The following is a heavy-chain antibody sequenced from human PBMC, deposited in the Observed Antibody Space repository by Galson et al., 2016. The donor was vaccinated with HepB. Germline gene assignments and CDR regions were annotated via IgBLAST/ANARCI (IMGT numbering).Heavy chain of an antibody. CDR1: GDSITNHY. D-gene: IGHD5-24*01. J-gene: IGHJ6*04. Sequence: SETLSLTCIVSGDSITNHYWSWLRQPAGKGLEWIGRIDTNEDINYHPSLESRVTISVDTSKNQFSLQLSSVTAADTAVYYCARGVIGGYNYHGMGVWGKGTTVTVSS. V-gene: IGHV4-4*07. CDR2: IDTNEDI. CDR3: ARGVIGGYNYHGMGV.